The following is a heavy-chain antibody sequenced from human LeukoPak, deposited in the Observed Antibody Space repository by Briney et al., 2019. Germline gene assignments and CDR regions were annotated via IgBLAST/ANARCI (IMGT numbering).Heavy chain of an antibody. D-gene: IGHD1-7*01. CDR2: IYHSGST. J-gene: IGHJ4*02. V-gene: IGHV4-38-2*01. CDR3: ARGIQDDYGYNWNLFDY. Sequence: SSETLSLTCAVSGYSISSGYYWGWIRQPPGKGLEWIGSIYHSGSTYYNPSLKSRVTISVNTSKNQFSLKLSSVTAADTAVYYCARGIQDDYGYNWNLFDYWGQGTLVTVSS. CDR1: GYSISSGYY.